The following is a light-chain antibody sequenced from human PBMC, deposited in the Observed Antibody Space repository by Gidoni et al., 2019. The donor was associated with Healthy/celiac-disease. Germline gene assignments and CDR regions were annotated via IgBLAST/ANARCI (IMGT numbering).Light chain of an antibody. CDR1: QSISSY. J-gene: IGKJ2*01. V-gene: IGKV1-39*01. CDR3: QQSYSTPYT. Sequence: DIQLTQSPSSLSASVGDRATITCRASQSISSYLNWYQQKPGKAPKLLIYAASSLQSGVPSRFSGSGSGTDFTLTSSRLQPEDFATYYCQQSYSTPYTFGQXTKLEIK. CDR2: AAS.